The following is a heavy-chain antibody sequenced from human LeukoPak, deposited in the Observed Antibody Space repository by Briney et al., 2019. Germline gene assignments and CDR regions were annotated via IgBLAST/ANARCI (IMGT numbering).Heavy chain of an antibody. V-gene: IGHV3-7*01. D-gene: IGHD2-15*01. CDR1: GFTFSTYW. Sequence: GGSLRLSCAASGFTFSTYWMNWVRQAPGKGLEWVANIKQDGSEKYYVDSVKGRFTISRDNAKNSLYLQMDSLRAEDTAVYYCSREVGICSGGSCYFRFDFWGQGTLVTVSS. J-gene: IGHJ4*02. CDR2: IKQDGSEK. CDR3: SREVGICSGGSCYFRFDF.